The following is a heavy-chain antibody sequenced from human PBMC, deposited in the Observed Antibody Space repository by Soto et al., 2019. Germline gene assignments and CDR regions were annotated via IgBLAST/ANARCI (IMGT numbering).Heavy chain of an antibody. V-gene: IGHV4-61*01. D-gene: IGHD5-18*01. CDR3: AREGYIYAYFDY. CDR2: VYFTGTT. J-gene: IGHJ4*02. CDR1: GGSVSSRSHY. Sequence: SETLSLTCTVSGGSVSSRSHYWSWIRQPPGKGLEWIGYVYFTGTTNYNPSLKSRLTVSVDTATNQFSLKLRSVTAADTAVYYCAREGYIYAYFDYWGQGALVTVSS.